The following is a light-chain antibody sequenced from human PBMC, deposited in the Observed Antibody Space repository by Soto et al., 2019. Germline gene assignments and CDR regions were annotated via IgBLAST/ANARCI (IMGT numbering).Light chain of an antibody. Sequence: QAVVTQPPSVSGAPGQGVTISCTGTSSNIGAGYDVHWYQQLPGTAPKLLIYDNINRPSGVPDRFSGSKSGTSASLAITGLQPEDEADYYCQSHDSSLIGSRVFGGGTQLTVL. J-gene: IGLJ3*02. CDR1: SSNIGAGYD. CDR2: DNI. CDR3: QSHDSSLIGSRV. V-gene: IGLV1-40*01.